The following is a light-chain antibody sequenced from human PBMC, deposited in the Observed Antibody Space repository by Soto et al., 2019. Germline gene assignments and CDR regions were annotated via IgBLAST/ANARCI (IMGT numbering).Light chain of an antibody. V-gene: IGLV2-23*02. J-gene: IGLJ1*01. CDR3: CSYAGSSTYV. Sequence: QAVLFQPASVSGSPGQSTTISCAGTSSDVGSYNLVSWYQQHPGKAPKLMIYEVSKRPSGVSNRFSGSKSGNTASLTISGLQAEDEADYYCCSYAGSSTYVFGTGTKVTVL. CDR2: EVS. CDR1: SSDVGSYNL.